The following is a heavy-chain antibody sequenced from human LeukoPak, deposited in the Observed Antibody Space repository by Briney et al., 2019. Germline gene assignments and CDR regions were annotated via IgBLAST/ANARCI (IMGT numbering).Heavy chain of an antibody. V-gene: IGHV4-31*03. D-gene: IGHD6-19*01. CDR2: IYYSGST. CDR1: GGSISSGGYY. J-gene: IGHJ5*02. Sequence: PSQTLSLTCTVSGGSISSGGYYWSWIRQHPGKGLEWIGYIYYSGSTYYNPSLKSRVTISVDTSKNQFSLKLSSVTAADTAVYYCARGGSRYSSGWSANWFDPWGQGTLVTVSS. CDR3: ARGGSRYSSGWSANWFDP.